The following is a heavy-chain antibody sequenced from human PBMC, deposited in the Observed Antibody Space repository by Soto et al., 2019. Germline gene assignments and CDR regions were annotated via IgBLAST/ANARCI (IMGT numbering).Heavy chain of an antibody. Sequence: ASVKVSCKASRYSFTSFNIHWVRQVPGQGLEWMGEINPSTGGTGYEQNFQGRITMTRDTSTNTVCMVLSSLRSADTAVYYCARIAGPGLNYFDFWRHRTPFPVSP. D-gene: IGHD6-13*01. CDR1: RYSFTSFN. J-gene: IGHJ4*01. CDR2: INPSTGGT. CDR3: ARIAGPGLNYFDF. V-gene: IGHV1-46*01.